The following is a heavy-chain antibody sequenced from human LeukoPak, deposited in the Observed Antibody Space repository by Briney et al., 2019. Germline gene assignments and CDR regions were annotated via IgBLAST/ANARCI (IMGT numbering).Heavy chain of an antibody. CDR2: IYPGDSDA. J-gene: IGHJ4*02. V-gene: IGHV5-51*01. CDR3: ARHVRTIGGRRGYIDY. Sequence: GESLKISCKGSGSSFSTYWIGWVRQMPGKGLEWMGIIYPGDSDARYSPSFQGQVTISADKSISTAYLQWSSLKASDTAMYYCARHVRTIGGRRGYIDYWGQGALVTVSS. D-gene: IGHD2-15*01. CDR1: GSSFSTYW.